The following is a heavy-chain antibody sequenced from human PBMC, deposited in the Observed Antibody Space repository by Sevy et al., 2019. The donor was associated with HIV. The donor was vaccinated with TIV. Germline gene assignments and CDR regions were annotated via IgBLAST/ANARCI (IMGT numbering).Heavy chain of an antibody. V-gene: IGHV3-15*01. D-gene: IGHD2-15*01. Sequence: GGSLRLSCAAFGFTFTNAWMSWVRQAPGKGLEWVGRIKSKTDGGTTDYAAPVKGRFTISRDDSKNTLYLHMNSLKTEDTAVYYCTLEGLYCSGGSCYSEGFDSWGQGTLVTVSP. CDR2: IKSKTDGGTT. CDR3: TLEGLYCSGGSCYSEGFDS. J-gene: IGHJ4*02. CDR1: GFTFTNAW.